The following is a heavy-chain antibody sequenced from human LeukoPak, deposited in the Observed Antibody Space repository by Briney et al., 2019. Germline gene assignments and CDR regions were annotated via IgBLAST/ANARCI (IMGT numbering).Heavy chain of an antibody. CDR1: GGSISSYY. D-gene: IGHD3-16*01. CDR3: ARAGGTYDY. J-gene: IGHJ4*02. V-gene: IGHV4-59*08. CDR2: IYYSGST. Sequence: PSEPLSLPCTVSGGSISSYYWSWIRQPPGKGLEWIGYIYYSGSTIYNPPLKCRVTISLDTSKNQFPLRLSSVTAADTAVYYCARAGGTYDYWGQGTLVTVSS.